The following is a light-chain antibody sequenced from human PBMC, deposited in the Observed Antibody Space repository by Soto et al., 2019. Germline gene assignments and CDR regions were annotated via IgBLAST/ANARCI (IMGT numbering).Light chain of an antibody. Sequence: QSLLNQPASVSGSPGHSIPISCTGTISDVGAYNYVSWYQQHPGKAPKLMIYEVSNRPSGVSHRFSGSKSDNTASLTISGLQTDDEADYYCRSYTSSRTLVFGTGTKVTVL. CDR1: ISDVGAYNY. CDR2: EVS. V-gene: IGLV2-14*01. CDR3: RSYTSSRTLV. J-gene: IGLJ1*01.